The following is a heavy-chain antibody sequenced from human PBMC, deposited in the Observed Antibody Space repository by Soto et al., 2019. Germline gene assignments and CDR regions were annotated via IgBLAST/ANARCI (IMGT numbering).Heavy chain of an antibody. CDR1: GFTFSSYG. J-gene: IGHJ4*02. CDR2: ISYDGSNK. D-gene: IGHD6-19*01. Sequence: PGGSLRLSCAASGFTFSSYGMHWVRQAPGKGLEWVAVISYDGSNKYYADSVKGRFTISRDNSKNTLYLQMNSLRAEDTAVYYCACPYSRGWTFDYWGQGTLVTVSS. V-gene: IGHV3-30*03. CDR3: ACPYSRGWTFDY.